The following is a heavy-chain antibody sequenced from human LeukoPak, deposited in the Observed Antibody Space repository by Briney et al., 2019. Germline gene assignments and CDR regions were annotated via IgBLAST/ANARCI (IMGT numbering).Heavy chain of an antibody. J-gene: IGHJ4*02. Sequence: GGSLRLSCEASGIIFSIYAMNWVHQAPGKGLEWVSSINTGGATYHADSVKGRFTISRDNSKNTLYLQMNSLTDEDTAIYYCATSPVSAAGLQPNFDYWGQGTLVTVSS. CDR1: GIIFSIYA. CDR2: INTGGAT. D-gene: IGHD5-24*01. V-gene: IGHV3-23*01. CDR3: ATSPVSAAGLQPNFDY.